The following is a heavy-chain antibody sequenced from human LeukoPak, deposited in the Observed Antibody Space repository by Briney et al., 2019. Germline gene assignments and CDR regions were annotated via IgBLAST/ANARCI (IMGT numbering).Heavy chain of an antibody. Sequence: PGGSLRLSCAASGFTFSSYAMSWVRQAPGKGLEWVSAISGSGGSTYYADSVKGRFAISRDNSKNTLYLQMNSLRAEDTAVYYCAGYYDFWSGYPVYRGQGTLVTVSS. V-gene: IGHV3-23*01. CDR1: GFTFSSYA. D-gene: IGHD3-3*01. J-gene: IGHJ4*02. CDR3: AGYYDFWSGYPVY. CDR2: ISGSGGST.